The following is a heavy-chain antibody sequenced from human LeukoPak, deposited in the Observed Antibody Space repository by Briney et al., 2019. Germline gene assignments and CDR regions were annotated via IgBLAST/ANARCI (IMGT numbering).Heavy chain of an antibody. V-gene: IGHV3-23*01. CDR3: AKVRPDYDSSGYYSPPFDF. J-gene: IGHJ4*02. CDR2: ITGSDGST. D-gene: IGHD3-22*01. Sequence: GGSLRLSCTASGFTFSTYAMSWVRQAPGKGLECVSAITGSDGSTFYADSVKGRFTISRDNSKNTLYLQMNSLRAEDTAVYYCAKVRPDYDSSGYYSPPFDFWGQGTLVTVSS. CDR1: GFTFSTYA.